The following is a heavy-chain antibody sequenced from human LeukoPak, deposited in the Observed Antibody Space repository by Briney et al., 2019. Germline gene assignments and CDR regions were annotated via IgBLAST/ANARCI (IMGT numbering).Heavy chain of an antibody. CDR3: ARTHWGRYDSSGPGAFDI. V-gene: IGHV1-18*01. CDR2: ISAYNGNT. CDR1: GYTFTNYA. J-gene: IGHJ3*02. D-gene: IGHD3-22*01. Sequence: GASVKVSCKASGYTFTNYAISWVRQAPGQGLEWVGWISAYNGNTNYAQKLQGRVTMTTDTSTSTAYMDLRSLRSDDTAVYYCARTHWGRYDSSGPGAFDIWGQGTMVTVSS.